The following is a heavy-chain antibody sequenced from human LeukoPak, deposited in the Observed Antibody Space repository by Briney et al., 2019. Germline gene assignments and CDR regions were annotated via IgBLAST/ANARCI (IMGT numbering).Heavy chain of an antibody. CDR2: INSDGSST. Sequence: GGSLRLSCAASGFTFSAFWMHWVRQAPGKGLVWVSRINSDGSSTTYADSVKGRFTISRDNAKNTLYLQMNSLRAEDTAVYYCARDAVDTANAVWGQGTTVTVSS. CDR3: ARDAVDTANAV. D-gene: IGHD5-18*01. V-gene: IGHV3-74*01. J-gene: IGHJ6*02. CDR1: GFTFSAFW.